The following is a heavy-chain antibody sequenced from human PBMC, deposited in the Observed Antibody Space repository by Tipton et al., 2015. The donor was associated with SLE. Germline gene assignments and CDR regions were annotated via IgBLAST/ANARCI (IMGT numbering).Heavy chain of an antibody. J-gene: IGHJ3*02. V-gene: IGHV3-48*03. D-gene: IGHD3-3*01. CDR2: ISSSGGLI. Sequence: SLRLSCEASGFTMKNYEMNWVRQAPGKGLEWVSYISSSGGLIYYADSVKGRFTIPRDNAKNSLHLQMNSLRAGDSAVYYCVREGIFGELMNTYDMWGQGTRVTVSS. CDR1: GFTMKNYE. CDR3: VREGIFGELMNTYDM.